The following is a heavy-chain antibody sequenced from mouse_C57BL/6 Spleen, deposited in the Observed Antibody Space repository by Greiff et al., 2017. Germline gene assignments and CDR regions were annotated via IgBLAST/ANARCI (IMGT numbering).Heavy chain of an antibody. D-gene: IGHD1-1*01. CDR2: IDPETGGT. V-gene: IGHV1-15*01. CDR3: TRTLWYYGSSFFAY. J-gene: IGHJ3*01. CDR1: GYTFTDYE. Sequence: VQGVESGAELVRPGASVTLSCKASGYTFTDYEMHWVKQTPVHGLEWIGAIDPETGGTAYNQKFKGKAILTADKSSSTAYMELRSLTSEDSAVYYCTRTLWYYGSSFFAYWGQGTLVTVSA.